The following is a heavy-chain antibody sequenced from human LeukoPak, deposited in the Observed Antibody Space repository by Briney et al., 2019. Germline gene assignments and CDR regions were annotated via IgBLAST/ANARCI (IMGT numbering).Heavy chain of an antibody. V-gene: IGHV3-7*01. CDR1: VFTFSRRW. CDR3: ARTVPGHPDDYFDY. D-gene: IGHD6-19*01. CDR2: MNQDGSAI. Sequence: GGSLRLSCAVCVFTFSRRWIRWVPQAPAKGLERGAHMNQDGSAIYSIDSVTGRFTISRDNDQNSLYLHMSGMTVTDTAVYYCARTVPGHPDDYFDYWGQGTLVTVSS. J-gene: IGHJ4*02.